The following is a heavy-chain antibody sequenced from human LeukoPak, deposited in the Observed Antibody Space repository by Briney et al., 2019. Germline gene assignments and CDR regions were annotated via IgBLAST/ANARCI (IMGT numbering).Heavy chain of an antibody. Sequence: GGSLRLSCAVSGFTFSSYAMSWVRQAPGKGLEWVSAISGSGGSTYYADSVKGRFTISRDNAKNSLYLQMNSLRAEDTAVYYCAIDDYYDSSGYYSEIDYWGQGTLVTVSS. CDR3: AIDDYYDSSGYYSEIDY. V-gene: IGHV3-23*01. D-gene: IGHD3-22*01. CDR1: GFTFSSYA. CDR2: ISGSGGST. J-gene: IGHJ4*02.